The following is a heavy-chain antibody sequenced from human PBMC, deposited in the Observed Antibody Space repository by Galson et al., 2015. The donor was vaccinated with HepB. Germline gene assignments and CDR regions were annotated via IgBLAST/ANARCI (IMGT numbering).Heavy chain of an antibody. D-gene: IGHD5-12*01. CDR2: ISVSSSTI. CDR1: GFTFSSYG. CDR3: ARTEGAGHIVATGEFDY. V-gene: IGHV3-48*02. J-gene: IGHJ4*02. Sequence: SLRLSCAASGFTFSSYGMNWVRQAPGKGLEWVSYISVSSSTIYYADSVKGRFTISRDNAKNSLFLQMNSLRDEDTAVYHCARTEGAGHIVATGEFDYWGQGTLVTVSS.